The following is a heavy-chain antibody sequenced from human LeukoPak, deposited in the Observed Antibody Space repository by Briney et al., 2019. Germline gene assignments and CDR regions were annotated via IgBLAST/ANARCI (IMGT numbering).Heavy chain of an antibody. CDR3: SRNSPEHGYRYGPLDNYFDH. V-gene: IGHV3-48*03. Sequence: PGGSLRLSCETSGFTFSNYDMSWVRQAPGEGLERVAYISATGQTTNYADSVKGSFTMSRDNAKKSLYLQMNSLRAAATAVYYCSRNSPEHGYRYGPLDNYFDHWGKGALVTVSS. CDR1: GFTFSNYD. J-gene: IGHJ4*02. D-gene: IGHD5-18*01. CDR2: ISATGQTT.